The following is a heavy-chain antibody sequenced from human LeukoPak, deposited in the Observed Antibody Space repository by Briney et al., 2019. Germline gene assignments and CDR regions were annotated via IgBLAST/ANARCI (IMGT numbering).Heavy chain of an antibody. D-gene: IGHD2-2*02. Sequence: SETLSLTCTVSGGSISSYYWSWIRQPAGKGLEWIGRIYTSGSTNYNPPLKSRVTMSVDTSKNQFSLKLSSVTAADTAVYYCAGVPAAIHDYYYYMDVWGKGTTVTVSS. CDR3: AGVPAAIHDYYYYMDV. J-gene: IGHJ6*03. V-gene: IGHV4-4*07. CDR1: GGSISSYY. CDR2: IYTSGST.